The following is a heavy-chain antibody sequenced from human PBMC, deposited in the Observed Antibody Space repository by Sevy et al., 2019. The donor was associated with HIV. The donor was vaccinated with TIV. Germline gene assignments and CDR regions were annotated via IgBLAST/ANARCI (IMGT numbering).Heavy chain of an antibody. CDR2: ISSSGSTI. Sequence: GGSLRLSCAASGFTFSDYYMSWIRLAPGKGLEWVSYISSSGSTIYYADSVKGRFTISRDNAKNSLYLQMNSLRAEDTAVYYCASGITIFGVVTPDYWGQGTLVTVSS. CDR3: ASGITIFGVVTPDY. CDR1: GFTFSDYY. D-gene: IGHD3-3*01. J-gene: IGHJ4*02. V-gene: IGHV3-11*01.